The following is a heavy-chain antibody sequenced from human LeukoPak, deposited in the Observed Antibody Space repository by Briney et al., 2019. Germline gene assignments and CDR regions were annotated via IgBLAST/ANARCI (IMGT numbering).Heavy chain of an antibody. D-gene: IGHD3-22*01. V-gene: IGHV1-8*03. J-gene: IGHJ6*03. CDR1: GYTFTGYY. CDR2: MNPNSGNT. Sequence: GASVKVSCKASGYTFTGYYMHWVRQAPGQGLEWMGWMNPNSGNTGYAQKFQGRVTITRNTSISTAYMELSSLRSEDTAVYYCAVLTRDSSGYKYYYYYYMDVWGKGTTVTVSS. CDR3: AVLTRDSSGYKYYYYYYMDV.